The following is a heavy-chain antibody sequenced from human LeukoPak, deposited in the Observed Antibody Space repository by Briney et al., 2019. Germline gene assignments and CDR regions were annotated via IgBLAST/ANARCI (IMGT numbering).Heavy chain of an antibody. Sequence: ASAKVSCKASGYTFTSYYMHWVRQAPGQGLEWMGWINPNSGGTNYAQKFQGRVTMTRDTSISTTYMELSWLRSDDTAVYYCARGGTSGWRTPNDDYWGQGTLVTVSS. V-gene: IGHV1-2*02. CDR2: INPNSGGT. CDR3: ARGGTSGWRTPNDDY. J-gene: IGHJ4*02. CDR1: GYTFTSYY. D-gene: IGHD6-19*01.